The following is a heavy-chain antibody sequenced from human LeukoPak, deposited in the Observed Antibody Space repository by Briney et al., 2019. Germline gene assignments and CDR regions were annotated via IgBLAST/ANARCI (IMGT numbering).Heavy chain of an antibody. CDR2: ISWNSGSI. Sequence: LSLTCTVSGGSISNYYWSWIRQPPGKGLEWVSGISWNSGSIGYADSVKGRFTISRDNAKNSLYLQMNSLRAEDMALYYCAKDIGAWELLGYFDYWGQGTLVTVSS. J-gene: IGHJ4*02. V-gene: IGHV3-9*03. CDR3: AKDIGAWELLGYFDY. D-gene: IGHD1-26*01. CDR1: GGSISNYY.